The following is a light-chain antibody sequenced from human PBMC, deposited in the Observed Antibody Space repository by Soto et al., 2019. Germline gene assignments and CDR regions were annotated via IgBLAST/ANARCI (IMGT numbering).Light chain of an antibody. CDR2: DVS. CDR3: SSYTSSSTLV. V-gene: IGLV2-14*01. J-gene: IGLJ3*02. Sequence: QSVLTQPASVSGSPGQSIAISCTGTSSDVGGHNSVTWYQQHPGKAPKLMIYDVSNRPSGVSNRFSGSKSGNTASLTISGLQAEDEADYYCSSYTSSSTLVFGGGTKVTVL. CDR1: SSDVGGHNS.